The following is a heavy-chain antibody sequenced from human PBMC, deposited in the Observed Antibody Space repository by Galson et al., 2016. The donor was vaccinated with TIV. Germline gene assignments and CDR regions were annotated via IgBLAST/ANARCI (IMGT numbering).Heavy chain of an antibody. J-gene: IGHJ4*02. CDR2: IDPSGGST. D-gene: IGHD3-10*01. CDR3: ATYGSGRQASFDF. V-gene: IGHV1-46*03. Sequence: SVKVSCKASGYTFTRYYMHWMRQAPGQGLEWMGVIDPSGGSTTYAQKFQGRVTMTRDTSTSTVYMELSSLASADTAVYYCATYGSGRQASFDFWGQGTLVTVSS. CDR1: GYTFTRYY.